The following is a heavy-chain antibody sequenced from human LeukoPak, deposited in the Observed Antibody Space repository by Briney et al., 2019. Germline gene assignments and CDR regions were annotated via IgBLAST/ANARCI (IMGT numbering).Heavy chain of an antibody. CDR2: FDPEDGET. D-gene: IGHD2-2*02. J-gene: IGHJ1*01. CDR3: ATDCSSTSCYTSNEYFQH. Sequence: ASGKVSCKVSGYTLTELSMHWVRQAPGKGLEWMGGFDPEDGETIYAQKFQGRVTMTEATSTDTAYMELSSLRSEDTAVYYCATDCSSTSCYTSNEYFQHWGQGTLGTVSS. V-gene: IGHV1-24*01. CDR1: GYTLTELS.